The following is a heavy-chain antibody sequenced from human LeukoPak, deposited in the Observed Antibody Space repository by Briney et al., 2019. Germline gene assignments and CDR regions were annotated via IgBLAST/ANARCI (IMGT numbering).Heavy chain of an antibody. CDR2: INPSGGST. V-gene: IGHV1-46*01. Sequence: ASVKVSCKASEYTFTSYYMHWVRQAPGQGLEWMGIINPSGGSTSYAQKFQGRVTMTRDMSTSTVYMELSSLRSEDTAVYYCARGSRVGGNYFVYYYYYMDVWGKGTTVTVSS. D-gene: IGHD4-23*01. CDR1: EYTFTSYY. CDR3: ARGSRVGGNYFVYYYYYMDV. J-gene: IGHJ6*03.